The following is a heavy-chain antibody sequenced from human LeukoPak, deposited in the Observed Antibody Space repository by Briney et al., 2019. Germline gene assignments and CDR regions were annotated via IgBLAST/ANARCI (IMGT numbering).Heavy chain of an antibody. D-gene: IGHD5-12*01. CDR1: GFTFSSYE. J-gene: IGHJ6*03. CDR3: ARQRSGYDVYYYYYYMDV. Sequence: GSLRLSCAASGFTFSSYEMNWVRQAPGKGLEWVSYISSSGSIIHYADSVKGRFTISRDNAKNSLYLQMNSLRAEDTAVYYCARQRSGYDVYYYYYYMDVWGKGTTVTISS. CDR2: ISSSGSII. V-gene: IGHV3-48*03.